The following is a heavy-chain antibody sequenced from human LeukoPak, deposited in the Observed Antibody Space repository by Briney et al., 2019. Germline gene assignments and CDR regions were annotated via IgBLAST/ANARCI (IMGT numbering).Heavy chain of an antibody. CDR3: ARDGAMDAFDI. CDR1: GFTFSSYS. J-gene: IGHJ3*02. Sequence: PGGSLRLSCAASGFTFSSYSMNWVRQAPGKGLEWVSSISSSSSYIYYADSVKGRFTISRDNSKNTLYLQMNSLRAEDTAVYYCARDGAMDAFDIWGQGTMVTVSS. CDR2: ISSSSSYI. D-gene: IGHD1-26*01. V-gene: IGHV3-21*01.